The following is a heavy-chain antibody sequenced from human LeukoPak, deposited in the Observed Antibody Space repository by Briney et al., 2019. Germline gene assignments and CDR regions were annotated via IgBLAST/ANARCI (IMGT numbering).Heavy chain of an antibody. CDR1: GFTLSSHG. Sequence: GGSLRLSCAASGFTLSSHGMHWVRQAPGKGLEWVALIWYDGSKKYYADSVKGRFTISRDDSKNTLYLQMNSLRAEDTAMYYCAKDLSYGSNWFDPWGQGTLVTVSS. J-gene: IGHJ5*02. CDR3: AKDLSYGSNWFDP. CDR2: IWYDGSKK. D-gene: IGHD5-18*01. V-gene: IGHV3-33*06.